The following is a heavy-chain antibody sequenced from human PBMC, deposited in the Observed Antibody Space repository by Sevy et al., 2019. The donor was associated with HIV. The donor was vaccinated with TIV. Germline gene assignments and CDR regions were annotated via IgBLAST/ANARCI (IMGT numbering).Heavy chain of an antibody. J-gene: IGHJ4*02. Sequence: GSLRLSCAASGFTFSAYWMHWVRQAPGKGLEWVANINQGGSEKYYVDSVKGRFTISRDNAKISLFLQMNSLRAEDTVVYYCARALAAAASSGGQGALVTVSS. V-gene: IGHV3-7*01. CDR3: ARALAAAASS. CDR2: INQGGSEK. CDR1: GFTFSAYW. D-gene: IGHD6-13*01.